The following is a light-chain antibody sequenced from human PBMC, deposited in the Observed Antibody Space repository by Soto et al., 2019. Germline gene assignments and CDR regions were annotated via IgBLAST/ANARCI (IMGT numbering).Light chain of an antibody. CDR1: QDISSY. V-gene: IGKV1-9*01. J-gene: IGKJ4*01. CDR2: AAS. CDR3: QQFNSYPLT. Sequence: IQLTQSPSSLSASVGDRVTITCRASQDISSYLAWYQRKPGKAPKLLIYAASTLQSGVPSRFSGSGSGTDFTLTISSLQPEDFATYYCQQFNSYPLTFGGGTKVEI.